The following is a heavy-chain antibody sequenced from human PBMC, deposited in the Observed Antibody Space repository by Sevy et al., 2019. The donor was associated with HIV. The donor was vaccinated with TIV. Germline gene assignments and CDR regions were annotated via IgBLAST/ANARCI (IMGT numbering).Heavy chain of an antibody. CDR2: IFYSGNT. D-gene: IGHD2-21*01. V-gene: IGHV4-59*05. J-gene: IGHJ4*02. CDR1: GGSITPYY. CDR3: ARHGGLVDRGFDF. Sequence: SETLSLTCTVSGGSITPYYWNWIRQPPGKGLEWIGSIFYSGNTYYATSLRSRVTISVDTSKNQFSLNLSSVTDADTAVYYCARHGGLVDRGFDFWGQGTLVTVSS.